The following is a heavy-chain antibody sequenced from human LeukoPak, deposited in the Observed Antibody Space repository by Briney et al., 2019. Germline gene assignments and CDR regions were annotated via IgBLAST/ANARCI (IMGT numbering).Heavy chain of an antibody. D-gene: IGHD3-22*01. V-gene: IGHV3-74*01. Sequence: GGSLRLSCAVSGFTFSSYWMHWVRRAPGKGLVWVSRINNDGSTTAYADSVKGRFTISRDNTKNTLYLQMNSLRAEDTAVYYCASYDSSGSYWGQGTLVTVSS. CDR1: GFTFSSYW. CDR3: ASYDSSGSY. CDR2: INNDGSTT. J-gene: IGHJ4*02.